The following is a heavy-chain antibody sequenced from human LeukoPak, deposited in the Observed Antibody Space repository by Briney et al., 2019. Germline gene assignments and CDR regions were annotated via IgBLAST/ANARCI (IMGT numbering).Heavy chain of an antibody. Sequence: VRXAXXXGLEWVXXXXXXSSYIYYADSVKGRFTISRDNAKNSLYLQMNSLRAEDTAVYYCAREVYCSSTSCYTDWFDPWGQGTLVTVSS. CDR3: AREVYCSSTSCYTDWFDP. D-gene: IGHD2-2*02. V-gene: IGHV3-21*01. CDR2: XXXXSSYI. J-gene: IGHJ5*02.